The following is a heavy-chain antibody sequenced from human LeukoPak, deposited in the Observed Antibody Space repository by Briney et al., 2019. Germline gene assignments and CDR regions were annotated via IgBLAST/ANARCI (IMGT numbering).Heavy chain of an antibody. J-gene: IGHJ4*02. V-gene: IGHV1-18*01. CDR1: GYTFTSYG. Sequence: ASVKVSCKASGYTFTSYGISWVRQAPGQGLEWMGWISAYNGNTNYAQKLQGRVTMTTDTSTSSAYMELRSLRSDDTAVYYCARVGPRFLEWSLDYWGQGTLVTVSS. D-gene: IGHD3-3*01. CDR2: ISAYNGNT. CDR3: ARVGPRFLEWSLDY.